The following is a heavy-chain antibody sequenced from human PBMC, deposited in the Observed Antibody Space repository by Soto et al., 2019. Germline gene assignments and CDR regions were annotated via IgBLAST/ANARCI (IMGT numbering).Heavy chain of an antibody. V-gene: IGHV1-18*01. CDR1: GYTFITYG. Sequence: QVQLVQSGAEVKKPGASVKVSCKASGYTFITYGVSWVRQAPGQGLDWLGWISTYNGNTRYAERLQGRVTMTTDTTTNTAYMELRNLESDDTALYYCARGPTDYYDNSANYFLDYWGQGTLVTVSS. J-gene: IGHJ4*02. CDR2: ISTYNGNT. D-gene: IGHD3-22*01. CDR3: ARGPTDYYDNSANYFLDY.